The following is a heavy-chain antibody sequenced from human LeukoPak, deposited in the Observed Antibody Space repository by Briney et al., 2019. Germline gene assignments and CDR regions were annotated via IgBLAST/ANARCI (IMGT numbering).Heavy chain of an antibody. CDR2: IYPDDSDI. J-gene: IGHJ4*02. CDR1: GYTFSDYW. CDR3: ARFVVNYADNRSYYYFDY. D-gene: IGHD3-22*01. Sequence: GESLKISCQGSGYTFSDYWIGWVRQMPGKGLEWMGIIYPDDSDIRLSPSFQGQVTFSADKSVATVYLQWRSLKASDTAIYYCARFVVNYADNRSYYYFDYWGQGTLVTVSS. V-gene: IGHV5-51*01.